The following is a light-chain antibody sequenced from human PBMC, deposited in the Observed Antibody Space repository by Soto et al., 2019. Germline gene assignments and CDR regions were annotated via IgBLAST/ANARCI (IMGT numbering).Light chain of an antibody. V-gene: IGKV1-16*02. CDR1: QGVRNN. CDR2: SAS. CDR3: QQYDSYPVT. Sequence: DIQMTQSPSSVSVFVGDRVTITCRASQGVRNNLAWFQQRPGKAPQPLIYSASSLQSGVPSKFIGSGSGTDFTLTITSLQPEDFATDYCQQYDSYPVTCGQGTRLEIK. J-gene: IGKJ5*01.